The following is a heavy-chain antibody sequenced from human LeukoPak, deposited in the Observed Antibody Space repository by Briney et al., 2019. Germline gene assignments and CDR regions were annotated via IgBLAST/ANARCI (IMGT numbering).Heavy chain of an antibody. J-gene: IGHJ6*02. CDR2: IKSKTDGGTT. Sequence: GGSLRLSCAASGFTFSNAWMNWVRQAPGKGLEWVGRIKSKTDGGTTDYAAPVKGRFTISRDDSKNTLYLQMNSLKTEDTAVYYCTTGAYCSGGSCYYGYYYGMDVWGQGTTVTVSS. CDR1: GFTFSNAW. D-gene: IGHD2-15*01. CDR3: TTGAYCSGGSCYYGYYYGMDV. V-gene: IGHV3-15*07.